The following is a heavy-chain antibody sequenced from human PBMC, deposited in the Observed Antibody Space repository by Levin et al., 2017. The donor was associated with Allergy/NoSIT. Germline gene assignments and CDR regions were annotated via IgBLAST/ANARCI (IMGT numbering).Heavy chain of an antibody. V-gene: IGHV3-9*01. CDR2: IYWNRDKI. CDR3: AKGLNWGSPNTFDY. Sequence: KGLEWVSGIYWNRDKIGYTDSVRARFTISRDNAKNSLYLQMNSLGPEDTALYYCAKGLNWGSPNTFDYWGQGTLVTVSS. J-gene: IGHJ4*02. D-gene: IGHD7-27*01.